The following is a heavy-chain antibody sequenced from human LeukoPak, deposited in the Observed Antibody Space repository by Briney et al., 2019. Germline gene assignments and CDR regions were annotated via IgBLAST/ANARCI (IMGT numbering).Heavy chain of an antibody. CDR2: IIPIFGTA. Sequence: SVKVSCKASGYTFTNYTLNWVRQAPGQGLEWMGGIIPIFGTANYAQKFQGRVTITADESTSTAYMELSSLRSEDTAVYYCASRYCSGGSCRPYYYGMDVWGQGTTVTVSS. CDR1: GYTFTNYT. J-gene: IGHJ6*02. CDR3: ASRYCSGGSCRPYYYGMDV. D-gene: IGHD2-15*01. V-gene: IGHV1-69*13.